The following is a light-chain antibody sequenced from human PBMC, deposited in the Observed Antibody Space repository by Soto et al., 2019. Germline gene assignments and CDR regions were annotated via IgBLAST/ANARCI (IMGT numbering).Light chain of an antibody. V-gene: IGLV1-40*01. CDR1: SSNIGAGYD. CDR3: QSYDGSLSGWV. CDR2: GNT. J-gene: IGLJ3*02. Sequence: QSALTQPPSVSGAPGQRVTISCTGSSSNIGAGYDVHWYQQLPGTAPKLLIYGNTNRPSGVPDRFSGSKSATSASLAITGLQAEDEADYYCQSYDGSLSGWVFGGGTKLTVL.